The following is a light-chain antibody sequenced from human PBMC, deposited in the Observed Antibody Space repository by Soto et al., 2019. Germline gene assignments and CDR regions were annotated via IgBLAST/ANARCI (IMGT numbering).Light chain of an antibody. CDR1: SSDVGSYDH. J-gene: IGLJ1*01. CDR2: EVS. Sequence: QSVLTQPASVSGSPGQSITISCSGTSSDVGSYDHVAWYQQFPGKSPKLMIYEVSNRPSGVSSRFSGSKSGTTASLTISALQAEDEADYYCISYTGSSTTYVFGSGTKVTV. V-gene: IGLV2-14*01. CDR3: ISYTGSSTTYV.